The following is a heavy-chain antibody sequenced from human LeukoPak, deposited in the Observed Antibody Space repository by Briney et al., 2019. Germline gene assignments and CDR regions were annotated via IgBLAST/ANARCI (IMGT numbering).Heavy chain of an antibody. J-gene: IGHJ6*03. CDR3: ARQGYYDSSGVYYYMDV. D-gene: IGHD3-22*01. CDR1: GGSISSYY. CDR2: IYTSGST. V-gene: IGHV4-4*09. Sequence: PSETLSLTCTVSGGSISSYYWSWIRQPPGKGLEWIGYIYTSGSTNYNPSLKGRVTISVDTSKNQFSLELSSVTAADTAVYYCARQGYYDSSGVYYYMDVWGKGTTVTVSS.